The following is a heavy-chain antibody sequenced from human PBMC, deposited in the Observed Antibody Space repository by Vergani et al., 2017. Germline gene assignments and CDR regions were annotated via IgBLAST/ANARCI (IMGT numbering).Heavy chain of an antibody. V-gene: IGHV6-1*01. Sequence: QVQLQQSGPGLVKPSQTLSLTCAISGDSVSSNSAAWNWIRQSPSGGLDWLARTYYRSKWYNDYAISVKSRITINSDTSKSQLALQLDSVTPEDTAVYYCARGGDGSGDLFDPWGQGTLVIVSS. J-gene: IGHJ5*02. CDR3: ARGGDGSGDLFDP. CDR1: GDSVSSNSAA. D-gene: IGHD6-19*01. CDR2: TYYRSKWYN.